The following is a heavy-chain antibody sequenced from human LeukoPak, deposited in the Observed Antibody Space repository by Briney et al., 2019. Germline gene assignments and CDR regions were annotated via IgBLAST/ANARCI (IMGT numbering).Heavy chain of an antibody. J-gene: IGHJ5*02. CDR3: ARGGRRIYSSSPPGWFDP. Sequence: ASVKVSCKASGYTFTSYYMHWVRQAPGQGLEWMGIINPSGGSTSYAQKFQGRVTMTRDMSTSTVYMELSSLRSEDTAVYYCARGGRRIYSSSPPGWFDPWGQGTLVTVSS. CDR2: INPSGGST. D-gene: IGHD6-6*01. V-gene: IGHV1-46*01. CDR1: GYTFTSYY.